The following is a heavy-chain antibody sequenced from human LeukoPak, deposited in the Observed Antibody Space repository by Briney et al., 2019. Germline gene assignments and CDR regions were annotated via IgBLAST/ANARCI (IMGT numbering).Heavy chain of an antibody. CDR1: GASIRGYY. V-gene: IGHV4-59*08. CDR3: AISYNVPFQH. CDR2: IHNSGST. J-gene: IGHJ1*01. Sequence: SETLSLTCTGSGASIRGYYWSWIRQPPGKGLEWIGYIHNSGSTNYNPSLKGRVAMSVDTSKNQFSLKLSSVTAADTAMYYCAISYNVPFQHWGQGTLVTVSS. D-gene: IGHD1-1*01.